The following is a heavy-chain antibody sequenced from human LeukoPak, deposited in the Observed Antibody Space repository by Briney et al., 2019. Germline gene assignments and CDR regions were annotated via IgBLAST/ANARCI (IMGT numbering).Heavy chain of an antibody. CDR1: GYTFTSYY. V-gene: IGHV1-46*01. CDR3: ASNHMVRGANWYFDL. Sequence: ASVKVSCKASGYTFTSYYMHWVRQAPGQGLEWMGMINPSGGSTSYAQKFQGRVTMTRDTSTSTVYMELSSLRSEDTAVYYCASNHMVRGANWYFDLWGRGTLVTVSS. CDR2: INPSGGST. J-gene: IGHJ2*01. D-gene: IGHD3-10*01.